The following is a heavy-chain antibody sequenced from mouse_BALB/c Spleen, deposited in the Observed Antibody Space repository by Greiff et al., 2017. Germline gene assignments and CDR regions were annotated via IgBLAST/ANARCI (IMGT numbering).Heavy chain of an antibody. CDR1: GFTFSSYG. Sequence: EVKLMESGGGLVQPGGSLKLSCAASGFTFSSYGMSWVRQTPDKRLELVATINSNGGSTYYPDSVKGRFTISRDNAKNTLYLQMSSLKSEDTAMYYCARDYYGSNFDYWGQGTTLTVSS. CDR2: INSNGGST. D-gene: IGHD1-1*01. CDR3: ARDYYGSNFDY. J-gene: IGHJ2*01. V-gene: IGHV5-6-3*01.